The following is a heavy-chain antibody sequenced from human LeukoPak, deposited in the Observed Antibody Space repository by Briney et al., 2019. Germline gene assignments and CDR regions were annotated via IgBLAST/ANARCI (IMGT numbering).Heavy chain of an antibody. J-gene: IGHJ5*02. CDR1: GHTFTVYY. CDR3: ASYASGYNWLKA. CDR2: IHPGTGDT. V-gene: IGHV1-2*02. D-gene: IGHD3-10*01. Sequence: GASVKVSCKASGHTFTVYYIHWVRQAPGQGLEWMGWIHPGTGDTNYAQRFQGRVTVTRDTSITTASMELSSLKSDDTAVYCCASYASGYNWLKAWGQGTLVTVSS.